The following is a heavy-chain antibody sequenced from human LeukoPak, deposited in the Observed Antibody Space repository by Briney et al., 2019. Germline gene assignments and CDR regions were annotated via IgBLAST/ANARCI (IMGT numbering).Heavy chain of an antibody. V-gene: IGHV1-2*02. J-gene: IGHJ6*03. D-gene: IGHD5-18*01. CDR1: GYTFTGYY. CDR2: INPNTGGT. Sequence: ASVKVSCKASGYTFTGYYIHWVRQAPGQGLEWMGWINPNTGGTNYAQQFQDRVAMTVDTSINTAYMELGSLRFDDTAVYYCARGVTPPHYYYYYYMDVWGKGTTVTVSS. CDR3: ARGVTPPHYYYYYYMDV.